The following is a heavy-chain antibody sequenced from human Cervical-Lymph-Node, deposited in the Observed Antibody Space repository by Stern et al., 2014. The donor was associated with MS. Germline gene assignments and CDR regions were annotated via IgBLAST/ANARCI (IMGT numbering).Heavy chain of an antibody. J-gene: IGHJ4*02. V-gene: IGHV3-30-3*01. CDR3: ARDGRSV. CDR1: GFTFSSYT. CDR2: ISYDGNSK. Sequence: VQLVESGGGVVQPGRYLRLSCAASGFTFSSYTMHWVRQAPGKGLEWVAVISYDGNSKFYADSVKGRFTISRDNSKNTLFLQMNSLRTEDTAVYYCARDGRSVWGQGTLVTVSS.